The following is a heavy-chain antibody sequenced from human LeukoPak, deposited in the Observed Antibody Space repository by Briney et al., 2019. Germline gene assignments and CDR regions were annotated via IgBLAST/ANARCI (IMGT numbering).Heavy chain of an antibody. D-gene: IGHD3-10*01. V-gene: IGHV1-2*02. CDR3: ARDYGSGSYDWFDP. CDR2: INPNNGVT. Sequence: GTSVKVSCRASGYTFTGNYMHWVRQAPGQGLEWMGWINPNNGVTDFAQKFQGRVTMTSDTSISTAYMELSGLRSNDTAIYYCARDYGSGSYDWFDPWDQGTLVTVAS. J-gene: IGHJ5*02. CDR1: GYTFTGNY.